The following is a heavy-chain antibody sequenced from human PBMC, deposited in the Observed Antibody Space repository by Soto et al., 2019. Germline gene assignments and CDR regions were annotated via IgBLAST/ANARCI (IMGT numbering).Heavy chain of an antibody. CDR3: VHLLTGGRFDS. CDR2: IYWDDDK. Sequence: QITLKESGPSLVKPTETLTLTCTFSGFSLSSSGVGVAWIRQPPGKPLEWLALIYWDDDKYTSPSLKSRLTITKATSKNQVVLLMTNMDPVDTATYFCVHLLTGGRFDSWGQGTLVTVPS. D-gene: IGHD3-16*01. J-gene: IGHJ4*02. CDR1: GFSLSSSGVG. V-gene: IGHV2-5*02.